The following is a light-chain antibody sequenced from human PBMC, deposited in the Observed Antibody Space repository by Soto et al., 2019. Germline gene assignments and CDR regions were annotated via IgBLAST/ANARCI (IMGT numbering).Light chain of an antibody. CDR1: QSVSSSY. J-gene: IGKJ1*01. CDR2: GAS. CDR3: QQYGSSRWT. Sequence: EIVLTQSPGTLSLSPGERATLSCRASQSVSSSYLAWYKQKPGQAPRLLIYGASSRATGIPDRFSGSGSGTDFTLTISRLEPEEFAVYYCQQYGSSRWTFGQGTKVEIK. V-gene: IGKV3-20*01.